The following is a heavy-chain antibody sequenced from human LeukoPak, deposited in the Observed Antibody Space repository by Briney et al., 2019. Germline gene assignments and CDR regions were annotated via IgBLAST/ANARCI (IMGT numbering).Heavy chain of an antibody. Sequence: GGSLRLSCAASGFTFSDALMTWVRQAPGKGLEWVGRIQSKSSGGTTDYAAPVKGRFTTSRDDSKNMLYLQMNSLKVEDTAIYYCATPPDWGQGTLVAVSS. J-gene: IGHJ4*02. CDR1: GFTFSDAL. V-gene: IGHV3-15*01. CDR3: ATPPD. CDR2: IQSKSSGGTT.